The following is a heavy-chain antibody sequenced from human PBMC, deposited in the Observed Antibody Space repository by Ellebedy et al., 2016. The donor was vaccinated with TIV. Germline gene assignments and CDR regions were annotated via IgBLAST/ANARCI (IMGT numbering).Heavy chain of an antibody. D-gene: IGHD4-23*01. CDR1: GYTFTGHY. J-gene: IGHJ4*02. V-gene: IGHV1-2*04. CDR3: AGDSGNGGDSSLYYFDY. CDR2: INPKSGDT. Sequence: AASVKVSCKASGYTFTGHYMHCARQAPGQGLEWMGWINPKSGDTNYAQKLQGWVNMTRDTSISTAYMELSRLRSDDTAVYYCAGDSGNGGDSSLYYFDYWGQGTLVTVSS.